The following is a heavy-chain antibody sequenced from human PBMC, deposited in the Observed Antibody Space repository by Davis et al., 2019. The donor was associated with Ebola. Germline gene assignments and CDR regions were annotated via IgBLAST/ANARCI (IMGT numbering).Heavy chain of an antibody. D-gene: IGHD3-22*01. V-gene: IGHV4-4*07. CDR1: SGSISSYTLSY. J-gene: IGHJ4*02. CDR2: MYTSGST. CDR3: ARDRHDTSGYGF. Sequence: SETLSLTCSVSSGSISSYTLSYWTWIRQPAGKGLEWIGHMYTSGSTNYNTSLKSRVTISADTSKNQFFLKLSSVTAADTAIYYCARDRHDTSGYGFWGQGTLVTVSS.